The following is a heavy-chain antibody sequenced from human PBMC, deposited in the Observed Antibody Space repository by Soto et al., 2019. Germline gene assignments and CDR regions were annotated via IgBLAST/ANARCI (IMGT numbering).Heavy chain of an antibody. CDR1: GFTVSNSY. V-gene: IGHV3-66*01. CDR3: GRGQTAAGGAY. Sequence: GGSLRLSYAASGFTVSNSYMSWVRQAPGKGPEWVSVIYSGGSTQYADSVRGRFTISRDNSKNTLDLEMNSLRVEDTAVYYCGRGQTAAGGAYWGQGTLVTVSS. J-gene: IGHJ4*02. CDR2: IYSGGST. D-gene: IGHD3-16*01.